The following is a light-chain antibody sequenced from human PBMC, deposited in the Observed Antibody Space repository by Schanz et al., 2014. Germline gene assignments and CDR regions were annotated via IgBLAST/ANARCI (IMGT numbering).Light chain of an antibody. Sequence: QSALTQPASVSGSPGQSITISCTGTSSDVGGYNFVSWYQQHPGKAPKVIIYDVSNRPSGVSNRFSGSKSDVTASLTVSGLQSEDEGVYFCSSYAGSNTLVFGGGTKLTVL. CDR1: SSDVGGYNF. CDR2: DVS. CDR3: SSYAGSNTLV. V-gene: IGLV2-14*03. J-gene: IGLJ3*02.